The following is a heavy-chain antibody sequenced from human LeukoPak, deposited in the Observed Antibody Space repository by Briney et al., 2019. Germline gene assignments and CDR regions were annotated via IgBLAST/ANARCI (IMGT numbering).Heavy chain of an antibody. Sequence: PSETLSLTCTVSGGPISSHYWSWIRQPAGKGLEWIGRIYASGTTSYTPSLKSRVTMSVDTSKKQFSLKLSSVTAADTALYYCARESDSSGYYLRYYFDHWGQGTLVTVSS. CDR2: IYASGTT. CDR3: ARESDSSGYYLRYYFDH. J-gene: IGHJ4*02. D-gene: IGHD3-22*01. V-gene: IGHV4-4*07. CDR1: GGPISSHY.